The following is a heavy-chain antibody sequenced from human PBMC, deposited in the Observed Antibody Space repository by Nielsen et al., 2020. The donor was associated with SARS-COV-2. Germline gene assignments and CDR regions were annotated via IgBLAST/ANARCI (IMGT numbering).Heavy chain of an antibody. V-gene: IGHV3-20*01. CDR2: INWSGGST. D-gene: IGHD1-26*01. CDR3: ATAPSGSYGGLYAFDI. CDR1: GFTFDDYG. J-gene: IGHJ3*02. Sequence: GESLKISCAASGFTFDDYGMSWVRQAPGKGLEWVSGINWSGGSTGYADSVKGRFTISRDNAKNSLYLQMNSLRAEDTALYHCATAPSGSYGGLYAFDIWGQGTMVTVSS.